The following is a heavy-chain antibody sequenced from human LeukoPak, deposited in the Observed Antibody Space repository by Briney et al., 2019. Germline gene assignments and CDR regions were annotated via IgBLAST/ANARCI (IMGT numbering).Heavy chain of an antibody. CDR1: GDSISSDY. CDR3: ARATYSNYVYYFDY. J-gene: IGHJ4*02. CDR2: IYYSGST. V-gene: IGHV4-59*01. D-gene: IGHD4-11*01. Sequence: SETLSLTCTVSGDSISSDYWSWIRQPPGKGLEWFGYIYYSGSTNYNPSLKSRVTISIDTSKNQFSLKLSSVTAADTAVYYCARATYSNYVYYFDYWGQGTLVTVSS.